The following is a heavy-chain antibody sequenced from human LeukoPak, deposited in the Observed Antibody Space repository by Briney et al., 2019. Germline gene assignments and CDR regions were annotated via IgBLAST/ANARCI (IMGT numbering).Heavy chain of an antibody. CDR1: GGSISGYY. CDR3: ARARGYSYGLLYYFDY. Sequence: SETLSLTCTVSGGSISGYYWSWIRQPPGKGLEWIGYIYYSGSTNYNPSLKSRVTISVDTSKNQFSLKLSSVTAADTAVYYCARARGYSYGLLYYFDYWGQGTLVTVSS. J-gene: IGHJ4*02. D-gene: IGHD5-18*01. V-gene: IGHV4-59*01. CDR2: IYYSGST.